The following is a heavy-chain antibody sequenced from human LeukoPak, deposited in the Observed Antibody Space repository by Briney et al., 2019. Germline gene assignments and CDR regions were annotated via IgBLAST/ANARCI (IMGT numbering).Heavy chain of an antibody. CDR3: ARDEISGGWYNH. Sequence: ASVKVSCKASGYTFTSRGFSWVRQAPGQGLEWMGWINADNGNTNYAQKFQGRVTVTTDTSTSTAYMELRSLRSDDTAVYYCARDEISGGWYNHWGQGTLATVSS. CDR2: INADNGNT. J-gene: IGHJ4*02. D-gene: IGHD6-19*01. V-gene: IGHV1-18*04. CDR1: GYTFTSRG.